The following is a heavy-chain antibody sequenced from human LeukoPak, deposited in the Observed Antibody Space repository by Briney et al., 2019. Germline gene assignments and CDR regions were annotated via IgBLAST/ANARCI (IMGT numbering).Heavy chain of an antibody. Sequence: SETLSLTCAVSGGSINNYYWSWIRQPPGKGLEWIGYIYDSGSTNYNPSLKSRVTTSLDTSKNQVSLKLSSVTAADTAVYYCARVGAKYSSSYYFDYWGQGTLVTVSS. J-gene: IGHJ4*02. CDR2: IYDSGST. CDR1: GGSINNYY. CDR3: ARVGAKYSSSYYFDY. V-gene: IGHV4-59*12. D-gene: IGHD6-6*01.